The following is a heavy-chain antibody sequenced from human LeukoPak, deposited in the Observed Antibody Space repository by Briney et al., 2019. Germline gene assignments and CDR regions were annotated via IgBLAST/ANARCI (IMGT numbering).Heavy chain of an antibody. CDR2: ISSSGSAT. Sequence: QPGGSLRLSCAVSGFTFSSYEMSWVRQAPGKGLEWVSYISSSGSATYYADSVKGRFTISRDNAKNSLYLQMNSLRAEDTAVYYCARANYYDTSGFDYWGQGTLVTVSS. V-gene: IGHV3-48*03. D-gene: IGHD3-22*01. CDR1: GFTFSSYE. J-gene: IGHJ4*02. CDR3: ARANYYDTSGFDY.